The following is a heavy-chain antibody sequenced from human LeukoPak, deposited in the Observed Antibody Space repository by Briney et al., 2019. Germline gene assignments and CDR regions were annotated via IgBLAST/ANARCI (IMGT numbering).Heavy chain of an antibody. D-gene: IGHD6-19*01. Sequence: SETLSLTCTVSGGSISSGGYYWSWIRQPPGKGLEWIGYVYHSGSTYYNPSLKSRVTISVDRSKNQFSLKLSSVTAADTAVYYCARDHKGKDTGYSSGDPRSGVDYFDYWGQGTLVTVSS. CDR1: GGSISSGGYY. J-gene: IGHJ4*02. CDR3: ARDHKGKDTGYSSGDPRSGVDYFDY. CDR2: VYHSGST. V-gene: IGHV4-30-2*01.